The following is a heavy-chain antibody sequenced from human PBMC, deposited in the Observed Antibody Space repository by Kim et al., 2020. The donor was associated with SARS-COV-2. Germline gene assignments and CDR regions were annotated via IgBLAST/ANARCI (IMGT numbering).Heavy chain of an antibody. Sequence: QKFQGRVTITADESTSTAYMELSSLRSEDTAVYYCARLAGVSYYYGMDVWGQGTTVTVSS. J-gene: IGHJ6*02. CDR3: ARLAGVSYYYGMDV. D-gene: IGHD7-27*01. V-gene: IGHV1-69*01.